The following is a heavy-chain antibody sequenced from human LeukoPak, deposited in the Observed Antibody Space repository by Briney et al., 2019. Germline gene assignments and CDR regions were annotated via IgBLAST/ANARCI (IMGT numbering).Heavy chain of an antibody. CDR2: IIPILGIA. Sequence: ASVKVSCKASGGTFSSYAISWVRQAPGQGLEWMGRIIPILGIANYAQKFQGRVTITADKSTSTAYMELSSLRSEDTAVCYCARGSEDYYDSSARDYYYGMDVRGQGTTVTVSS. CDR1: GGTFSSYA. CDR3: ARGSEDYYDSSARDYYYGMDV. V-gene: IGHV1-69*04. D-gene: IGHD3-22*01. J-gene: IGHJ6*02.